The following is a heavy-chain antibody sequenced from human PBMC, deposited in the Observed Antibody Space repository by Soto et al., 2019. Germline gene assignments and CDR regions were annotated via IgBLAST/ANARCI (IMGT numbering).Heavy chain of an antibody. CDR1: GGSFSRYY. CDR2: INHSGST. V-gene: IGHV4-34*01. Sequence: PSETLSLTCAVYGGSFSRYYWSWIRQPPGKGLEWIGEINHSGSTNYNPSLKSRVTISVDTSKNQFSLKLSSVTAADTAVYYCARGGYDFWSGYYARYFDYWGQGTLVTVS. J-gene: IGHJ4*02. CDR3: ARGGYDFWSGYYARYFDY. D-gene: IGHD3-3*01.